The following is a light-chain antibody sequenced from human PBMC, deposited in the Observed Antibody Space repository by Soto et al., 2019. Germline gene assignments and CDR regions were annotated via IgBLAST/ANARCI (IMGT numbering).Light chain of an antibody. CDR3: QQYNHWPPGYT. J-gene: IGKJ2*01. CDR1: QAIRTN. Sequence: EIVMTQDPVSLSVSPGERVTPSCRASQAIRTNLAWYQQKVGQAPRLLIYGSSTRATGIPARFSGSGSGTEFTLTISSLQSEDFAVYYCQQYNHWPPGYTVGQGTKVDSK. V-gene: IGKV3-15*01. CDR2: GSS.